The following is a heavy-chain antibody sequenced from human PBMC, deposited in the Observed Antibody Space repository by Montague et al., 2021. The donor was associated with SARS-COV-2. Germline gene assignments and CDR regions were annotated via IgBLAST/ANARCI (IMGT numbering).Heavy chain of an antibody. D-gene: IGHD2-2*01. CDR1: GLTFSSYS. CDR3: ATQPSDGAGYYYGMDV. J-gene: IGHJ6*02. Sequence: SLRLSCAASGLTFSSYSMNWVRQAPGKGLEWVSSISSSSSYIYYADSVKGRFTISRDNAKNSLYLQMNSLRAEDTAVYYCATQPSDGAGYYYGMDVWGQGTTVTVSS. V-gene: IGHV3-21*01. CDR2: ISSSSSYI.